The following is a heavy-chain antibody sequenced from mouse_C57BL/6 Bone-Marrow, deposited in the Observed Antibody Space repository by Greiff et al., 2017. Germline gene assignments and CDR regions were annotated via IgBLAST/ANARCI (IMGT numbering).Heavy chain of an antibody. D-gene: IGHD1-1*01. J-gene: IGHJ1*03. CDR1: GFSLTSYA. CDR3: ARNWQYYGSSPRYWYFDV. V-gene: IGHV2-9-1*01. Sequence: VQLVESGPGLVAPSQSLSITCTVSGFSLTSYAISWVRQPPGKGLEWLGVIWTGGGTNYNSALKSRLSISKDNSKSQVFLKMNSLQTDDTARYYCARNWQYYGSSPRYWYFDVWGTGTTVTVSS. CDR2: IWTGGGT.